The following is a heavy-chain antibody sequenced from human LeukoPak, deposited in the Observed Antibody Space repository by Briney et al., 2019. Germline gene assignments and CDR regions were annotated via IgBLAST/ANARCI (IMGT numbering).Heavy chain of an antibody. CDR1: GYTFTSYY. J-gene: IGHJ4*02. CDR3: ARVTPPRSQKYCTNGVCYRGVIDY. D-gene: IGHD2-8*01. Sequence: GASVKVSCKASGYTFTSYYMHWVRQAPGQGLEWMGIINPSGGSTSYAQKFQGRVTMTRDMSTSTVYMELSSLRSEDTAVYYCARVTPPRSQKYCTNGVCYRGVIDYWGQGTLVTVSS. CDR2: INPSGGST. V-gene: IGHV1-46*01.